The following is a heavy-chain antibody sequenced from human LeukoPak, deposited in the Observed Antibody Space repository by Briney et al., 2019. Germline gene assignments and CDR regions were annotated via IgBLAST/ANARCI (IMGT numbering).Heavy chain of an antibody. CDR2: INWNGGST. CDR1: GFTFDDYG. D-gene: IGHD1-26*01. V-gene: IGHV3-20*04. Sequence: GGSLRLSCAASGFTFDDYGMSWVRQAPGKGLEWVSGINWNGGSTGYADSVKGRFTISRDNAKNSLYLQMNSLRAEDTAVYYCARAGSGRSPDWFDPWGQGTLVTVSS. J-gene: IGHJ5*02. CDR3: ARAGSGRSPDWFDP.